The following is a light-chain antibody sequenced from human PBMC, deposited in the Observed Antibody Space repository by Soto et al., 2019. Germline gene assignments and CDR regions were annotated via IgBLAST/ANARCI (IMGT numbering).Light chain of an antibody. V-gene: IGLV2-14*03. CDR1: SRDVGGYNF. J-gene: IGLJ2*01. CDR2: DVS. Sequence: QSALTQPASVSGSPGQSITISCTGTSRDVGGYNFVCWFQQHPGKAPKLMIYDVSNRPSGVSNRFSGSKSGNTASLTISGLQAEDEADYYCTSYTSSRPLEFGGGTKVTVL. CDR3: TSYTSSRPLE.